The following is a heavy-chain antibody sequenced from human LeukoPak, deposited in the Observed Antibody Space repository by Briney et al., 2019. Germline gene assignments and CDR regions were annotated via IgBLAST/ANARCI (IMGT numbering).Heavy chain of an antibody. V-gene: IGHV4-4*07. CDR1: GGSISYNY. Sequence: SETLSLTCTVSGGSISYNYWSWIRQPAGKGLEWIGRIYSSGRTYSNPSLKSRVTMSVDTSKNQFSLRLNSVTAADAAVYYCACRGKHSSGWFMGFDYWGQGTLVTVSS. CDR2: IYSSGRT. J-gene: IGHJ4*02. D-gene: IGHD6-19*01. CDR3: ACRGKHSSGWFMGFDY.